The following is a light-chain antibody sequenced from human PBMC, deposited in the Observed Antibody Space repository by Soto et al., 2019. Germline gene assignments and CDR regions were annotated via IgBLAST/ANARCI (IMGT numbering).Light chain of an antibody. CDR2: DVS. J-gene: IGKJ2*01. V-gene: IGKV1-5*01. CDR1: QSPTGR. CDR3: QQYKVYPYT. Sequence: DIQMTQSPSTLSASIGDTVTLTCRASQSPTGRLAWYQQKPGRPHKLLIYDVSILDSGVTSRFIGSESGTDFTLTMSSLRPEDCATFYCQQYKVYPYTFGQGT.